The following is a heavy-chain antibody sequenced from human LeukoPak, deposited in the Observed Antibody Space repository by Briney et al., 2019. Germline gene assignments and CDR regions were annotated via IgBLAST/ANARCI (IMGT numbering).Heavy chain of an antibody. CDR1: GFTFSSYW. J-gene: IGHJ4*02. Sequence: GGSLRLSCAASGFTFSSYWMHWVRQAPGKGLVWVSRINSDGSSTSYADSVKGRFTISRDNAKNTLYLQMNSLRAEDTAVYYCARGKPFSSGWYPFDYWGQGTLVTVSS. CDR3: ARGKPFSSGWYPFDY. CDR2: INSDGSST. V-gene: IGHV3-74*01. D-gene: IGHD6-19*01.